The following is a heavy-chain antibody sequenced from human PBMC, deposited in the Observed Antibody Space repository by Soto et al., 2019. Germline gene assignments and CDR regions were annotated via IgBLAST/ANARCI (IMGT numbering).Heavy chain of an antibody. Sequence: SVKVSCKASGGTFSSYAISWVRQAPGQGLEWMGGIIPIFGTANYAQKFQGRVTITADESTSTAYMELSSLRSEDTAVYYCASPLRYFDWLPFDYWGQGTLVTVSS. CDR1: GGTFSSYA. D-gene: IGHD3-9*01. V-gene: IGHV1-69*13. CDR3: ASPLRYFDWLPFDY. J-gene: IGHJ4*02. CDR2: IIPIFGTA.